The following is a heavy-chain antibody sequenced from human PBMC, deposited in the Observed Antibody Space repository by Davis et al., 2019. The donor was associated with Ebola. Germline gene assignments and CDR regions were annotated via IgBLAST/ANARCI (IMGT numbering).Heavy chain of an antibody. V-gene: IGHV3-9*01. CDR2: ISWHTVKT. Sequence: GGSLRLSCEASGFTFGDYAMHWVRQPPGQGLEWVASISWHTVKTGYSDSVKGRFTISRDNAKKSLYLEMNNVRLEDAASYYCAKDKDSGYYNEANMNNFYYYYAMDVWGKGTTVTVSS. CDR1: GFTFGDYA. CDR3: AKDKDSGYYNEANMNNFYYYYAMDV. J-gene: IGHJ6*04. D-gene: IGHD5-12*01.